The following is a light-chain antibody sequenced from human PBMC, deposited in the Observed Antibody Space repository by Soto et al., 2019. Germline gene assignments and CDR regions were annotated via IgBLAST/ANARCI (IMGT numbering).Light chain of an antibody. J-gene: IGKJ4*01. CDR2: GAS. CDR1: QSVSSN. CDR3: QQYNDWPPLT. V-gene: IGKV3-15*01. Sequence: EIGMTQSPATLSVSPVERATLSCRASQSVSSNLAWYQQKPGQAPRLLIYGASTRATGIPARFSGSGSGTEFTLTISNLQSEDFAVYYCQQYNDWPPLTFGGGTKVDIK.